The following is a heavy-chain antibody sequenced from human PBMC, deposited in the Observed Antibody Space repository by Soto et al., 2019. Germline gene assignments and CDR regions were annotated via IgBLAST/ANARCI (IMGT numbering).Heavy chain of an antibody. D-gene: IGHD2-15*01. Sequence: SETLSLTCTVSGGSISSYYWSWIRQPPGKGLEWIGYIYYSGSTNYNPSLKSRVTVSVDTSKNQFSLKLSSVTAADTAVYYCARSVYCSGGSCYPYYYYYMDVWGKGTTVTVSS. CDR3: ARSVYCSGGSCYPYYYYYMDV. J-gene: IGHJ6*03. CDR2: IYYSGST. CDR1: GGSISSYY. V-gene: IGHV4-59*08.